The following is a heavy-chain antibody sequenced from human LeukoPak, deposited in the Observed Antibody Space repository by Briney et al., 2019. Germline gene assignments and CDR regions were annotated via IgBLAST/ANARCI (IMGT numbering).Heavy chain of an antibody. J-gene: IGHJ4*02. CDR3: AKEKYSGSSPVDY. Sequence: GRSLRLSCAASGFTFDDYAMHWVRQAPGKGLEWVSGISWNSGSIGNADSVKGRFTISRDNAKNSLYLQMNSLRAEDTALYYCAKEKYSGSSPVDYWGQGTLVTVSS. CDR1: GFTFDDYA. V-gene: IGHV3-9*01. D-gene: IGHD1-26*01. CDR2: ISWNSGSI.